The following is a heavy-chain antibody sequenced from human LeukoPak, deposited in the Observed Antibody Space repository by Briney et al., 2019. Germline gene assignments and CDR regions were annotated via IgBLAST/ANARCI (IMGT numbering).Heavy chain of an antibody. V-gene: IGHV1-46*01. Sequence: ASVKVSCKASGYTFIYYDMHWVRQAPGQGLEWVGTINPYDNSTNYAQKFQGRVTMTRDMSTSTVYMELNSLRAEDTALYYCARGSGSSWYFYFDYWGQGTLVTVSS. J-gene: IGHJ4*02. CDR1: GYTFIYYD. CDR2: INPYDNST. D-gene: IGHD6-13*01. CDR3: ARGSGSSWYFYFDY.